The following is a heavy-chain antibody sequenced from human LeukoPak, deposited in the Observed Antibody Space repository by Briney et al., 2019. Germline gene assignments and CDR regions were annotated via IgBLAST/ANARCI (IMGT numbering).Heavy chain of an antibody. CDR1: GFTFSSYA. J-gene: IGHJ4*02. V-gene: IGHV3-23*01. D-gene: IGHD2-2*01. Sequence: GGSLRLSCAASGFTFSSYAMSWVRQAPGKGLEWVSAISGSGGSTYYADSVKGRFTISRDNSKNTLYLQMNSLRAEDTAVYYCASSPLGYCSSTSCSYDYWGQGTLVTVSS. CDR2: ISGSGGST. CDR3: ASSPLGYCSSTSCSYDY.